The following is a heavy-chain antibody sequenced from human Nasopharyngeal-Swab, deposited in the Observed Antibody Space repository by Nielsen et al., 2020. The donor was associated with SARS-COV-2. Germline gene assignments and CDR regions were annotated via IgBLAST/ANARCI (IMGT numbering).Heavy chain of an antibody. Sequence: SVQVSCKASGGTFSSYAISWVRQAPGQGLEWMGGIIPIFGTASYAQKFQGRVTITADESTSTAYMELSSLRSEDTAVYYCARGAWELLNYYYYGMDVWGQGTTVTVSS. D-gene: IGHD1-26*01. CDR3: ARGAWELLNYYYYGMDV. CDR1: GGTFSSYA. CDR2: IIPIFGTA. J-gene: IGHJ6*02. V-gene: IGHV1-69*13.